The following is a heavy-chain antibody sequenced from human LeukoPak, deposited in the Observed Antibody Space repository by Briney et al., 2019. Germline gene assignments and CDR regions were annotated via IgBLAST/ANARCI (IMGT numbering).Heavy chain of an antibody. Sequence: PSETLSLTCAVYGGSFSGYYWSWIRQPPGKGLEWIGEINHNGSTNYNPSLKSRVTISVDTSKNQFSLKLSSVTAADTAVYYCARGLYDYVWGSYRAPHPSYFDYWGQGTLVTVSS. J-gene: IGHJ4*02. CDR3: ARGLYDYVWGSYRAPHPSYFDY. CDR1: GGSFSGYY. V-gene: IGHV4-34*01. D-gene: IGHD3-16*02. CDR2: INHNGST.